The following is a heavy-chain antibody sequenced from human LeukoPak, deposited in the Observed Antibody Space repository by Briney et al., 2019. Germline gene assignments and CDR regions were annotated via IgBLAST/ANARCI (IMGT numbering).Heavy chain of an antibody. CDR3: ARGYGSGSYTLLGYYYYMDV. CDR1: GYSISSGYY. CDR2: IYYSGST. V-gene: IGHV4-61*01. J-gene: IGHJ6*03. Sequence: SETLSLTCTVSGYSISSGYYWSWIRQPPGKGLEWIGYIYYSGSTNYNPSLKSRVTISVDTSKNQFSLKLSSVTAADTAVYYCARGYGSGSYTLLGYYYYMDVWGKGTTVTVSS. D-gene: IGHD3-10*01.